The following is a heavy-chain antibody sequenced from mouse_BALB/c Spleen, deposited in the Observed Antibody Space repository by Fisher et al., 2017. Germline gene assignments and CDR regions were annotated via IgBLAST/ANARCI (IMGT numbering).Heavy chain of an antibody. CDR3: ARQLGQDY. D-gene: IGHD3-1*01. J-gene: IGHJ4*01. Sequence: KFKGKATLTVDESSSTAYMQLSSLTSEDSAVYYCARQLGQDYWGQGTSVTVSS. V-gene: IGHV1-69*02.